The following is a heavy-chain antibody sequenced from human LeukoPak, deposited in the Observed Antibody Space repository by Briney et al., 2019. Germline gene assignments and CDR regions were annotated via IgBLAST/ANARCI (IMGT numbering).Heavy chain of an antibody. CDR2: ISSSSSTI. CDR1: GFTFSSYS. J-gene: IGHJ4*02. V-gene: IGHV3-48*04. CDR3: ARDRKTSSSWYEVGY. D-gene: IGHD6-13*01. Sequence: GGSLRLSCAASGFTFSSYSMNWVRQAPGKGLEWVSYISSSSSTIYYADSVKGRFTISRDNAKNSLYLQMNSLRAEDTAVYYCARDRKTSSSWYEVGYWGQGTLVTVSS.